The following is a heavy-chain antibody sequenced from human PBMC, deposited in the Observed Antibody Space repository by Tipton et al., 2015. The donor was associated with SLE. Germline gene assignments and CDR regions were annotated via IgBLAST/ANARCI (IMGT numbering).Heavy chain of an antibody. D-gene: IGHD2-21*01. V-gene: IGHV4-39*07. CDR1: GGSISSSSYY. Sequence: LRLSCTVSGGSISSSSYYWGWIRQPPGKGLEWIGSIYYSGSTYYNPSLKSRVTISVDTSKNQFSLKLSSVTAADTAVYYCARDQKASNPWGQGTLVTVSS. CDR2: IYYSGST. CDR3: ARDQKASNP. J-gene: IGHJ5*02.